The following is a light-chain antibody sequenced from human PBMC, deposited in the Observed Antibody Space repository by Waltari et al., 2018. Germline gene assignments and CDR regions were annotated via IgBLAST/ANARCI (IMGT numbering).Light chain of an antibody. CDR3: CSYAGSSWV. V-gene: IGLV2-23*01. Sequence: QSALTQPASVSVSSGQSITISCTGTSSDVGCYNLVSWYQQHPGKAPKLMIYEGSKRPSGVSNRFSGSKSGNTASLTISGLQAEDEADYYCCSYAGSSWVFGGGTKLTVL. CDR2: EGS. CDR1: SSDVGCYNL. J-gene: IGLJ3*02.